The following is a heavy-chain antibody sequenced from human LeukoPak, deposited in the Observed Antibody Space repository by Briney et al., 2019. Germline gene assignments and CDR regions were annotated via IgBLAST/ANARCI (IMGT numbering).Heavy chain of an antibody. J-gene: IGHJ3*02. CDR2: IYYSGST. CDR1: GGSISSYY. D-gene: IGHD6-13*01. CDR3: ARETLAAAATEGAFDI. V-gene: IGHV4-59*01. Sequence: SETLSLTCTVSGGSISSYYWSWIRQPPGKGLEWIGYIYYSGSTNYNPSLKSRVTISVDTSKNQFSLKLSSVTAADTAVYYCARETLAAAATEGAFDIWGQGTMVTVSS.